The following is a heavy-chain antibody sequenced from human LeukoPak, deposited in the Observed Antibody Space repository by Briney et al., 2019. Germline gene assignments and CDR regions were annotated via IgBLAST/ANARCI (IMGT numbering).Heavy chain of an antibody. V-gene: IGHV4-59*11. CDR3: TRVRGDYNGSGYYGYFDY. CDR2: IYYSGSP. J-gene: IGHJ4*02. D-gene: IGHD3-22*01. CDR1: GGFIRSHY. Sequence: SETLSFTCTVSGGFIRSHYWSWIRQPPGQGLMWIGYIYYSGSPNYNPSLNSRVTISVDTSTTQFSLKLSSVTAAETAVYYCTRVRGDYNGSGYYGYFDYWGQGALVTVSS.